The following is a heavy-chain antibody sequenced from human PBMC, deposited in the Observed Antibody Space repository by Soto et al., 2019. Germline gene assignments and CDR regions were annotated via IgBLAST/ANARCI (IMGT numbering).Heavy chain of an antibody. V-gene: IGHV6-1*01. CDR1: GDSVSSNSAA. CDR3: AGTTSHHWLYMDV. J-gene: IGHJ6*03. Sequence: QTLSLTCVISGDSVSSNSAAWNWIRLSPSRGLEWLARTYYRSRWYNDYAVSVRSRITVNPDTSKNQFSLRLTSVTPEDTAVYYCAGTTSHHWLYMDVWGKGATVTVSS. D-gene: IGHD1-7*01. CDR2: TYYRSRWYN.